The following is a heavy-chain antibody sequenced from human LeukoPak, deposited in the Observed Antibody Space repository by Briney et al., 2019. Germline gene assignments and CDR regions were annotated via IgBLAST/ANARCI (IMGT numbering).Heavy chain of an antibody. J-gene: IGHJ6*02. CDR3: ARVGCSGGSCYSRGDYYYGMDV. CDR1: GFTFSSYW. D-gene: IGHD2-15*01. Sequence: AGGSLRLSCAASGFTFSSYWMSWVRQAPGKGLEWVANIKRDASEKYYMDSVKGRFTISRDNAKNSLYLQMNSLRAEDTAVYYCARVGCSGGSCYSRGDYYYGMDVWGQGTTVTVSS. V-gene: IGHV3-7*05. CDR2: IKRDASEK.